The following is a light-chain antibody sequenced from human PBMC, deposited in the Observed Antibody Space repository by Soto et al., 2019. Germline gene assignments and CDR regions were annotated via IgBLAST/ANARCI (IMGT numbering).Light chain of an antibody. V-gene: IGKV1-12*01. J-gene: IGKJ5*01. CDR1: QGISTS. CDR2: TAS. Sequence: DIQMTQSPASVSASVGDRVTITCRASQGISTSLAWYHQKPGAAPKLLMYTASSLQDGVPSRFSGSGSGTDFTLTISSLQPEDFATYYCQHSKTNSLPITFGQGTRLEIK. CDR3: QHSKTNSLPIT.